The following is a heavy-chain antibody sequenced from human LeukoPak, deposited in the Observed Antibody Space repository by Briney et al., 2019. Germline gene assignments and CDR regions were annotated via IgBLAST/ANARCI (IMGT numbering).Heavy chain of an antibody. CDR1: GFTFSSYA. CDR2: ISSNGGST. CDR3: ARVADGSDPFDAFDI. Sequence: GGSLRLSCAASGFTFSSYAMHWVRQPPGKGLEYVSAISSNGGSTYYANSVKGRFTISRDNSKNTLYLQMGSLRAEDMAVYYCARVADGSDPFDAFDIWGQGTMVTVSS. V-gene: IGHV3-64*01. D-gene: IGHD1-26*01. J-gene: IGHJ3*02.